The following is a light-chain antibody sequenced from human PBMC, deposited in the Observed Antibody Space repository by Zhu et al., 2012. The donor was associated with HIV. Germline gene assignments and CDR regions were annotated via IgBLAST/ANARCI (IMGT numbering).Light chain of an antibody. CDR2: DTS. CDR1: RSVRSS. Sequence: IVLTQSPATLSLSPGERATVPCRASRSVRSSLAWYQQKPGQAPRLLIYDTSKRATGIPARFSGSGSGTDFTLTISSLEPEDFALYYCQQRSNWPLTFGGGTKVEMK. CDR3: QQRSNWPLT. V-gene: IGKV3-11*01. J-gene: IGKJ4*01.